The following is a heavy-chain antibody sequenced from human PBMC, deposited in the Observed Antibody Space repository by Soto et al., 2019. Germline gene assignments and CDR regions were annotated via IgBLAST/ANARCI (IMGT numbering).Heavy chain of an antibody. V-gene: IGHV4-59*01. Sequence: SETLSLTCTVSGGSISSYYWSWIRQPPWKGLEWIGYIYYSGSTNYNPSLKSRVTISVDTSKNQFSLKLSSVTAADTAVYYCAICIQIWCSRGYYSMDPWGTVTPFTV. D-gene: IGHD5-18*01. CDR2: IYYSGST. J-gene: IGHJ6*03. CDR3: AICIQIWCSRGYYSMDP. CDR1: GGSISSYY.